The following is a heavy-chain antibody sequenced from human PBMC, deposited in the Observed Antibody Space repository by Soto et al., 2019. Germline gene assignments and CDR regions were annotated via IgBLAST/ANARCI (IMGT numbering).Heavy chain of an antibody. CDR2: IIPIFGTA. D-gene: IGHD6-13*01. J-gene: IGHJ4*02. CDR3: ARRIQKDSSSWTFDY. CDR1: GGTFSSYA. V-gene: IGHV1-69*13. Sequence: ASVKVSCKASGGTFSSYAISWVRQAPGQGLEWMGGIIPIFGTANYAQKFQGRVTITADESTSTAYMELSSLRSEDTAVYYCARRIQKDSSSWTFDYWGQGTLVTVSS.